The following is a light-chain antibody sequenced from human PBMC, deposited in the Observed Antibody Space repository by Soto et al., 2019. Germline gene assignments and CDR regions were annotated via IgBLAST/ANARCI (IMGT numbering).Light chain of an antibody. CDR3: QQYGSLPIT. J-gene: IGKJ3*01. Sequence: IVLTQSPGTLSLSPGEGATLSCRASQSVSSNFLAWYQQKLGQAPRLLIYGASTRVTGIPDRFSGSGSGIDFTLTISRLESEDFAVYYCQQYGSLPITFGPGTKVDIK. CDR2: GAS. V-gene: IGKV3-20*01. CDR1: QSVSSNF.